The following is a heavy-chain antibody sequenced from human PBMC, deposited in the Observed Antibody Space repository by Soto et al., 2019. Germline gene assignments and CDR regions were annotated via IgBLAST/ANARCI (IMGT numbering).Heavy chain of an antibody. Sequence: EVQLVESGGGLVQPGGSLRLSCAASEFTFSGRSVHWVRQAPGKGLVWVSGIDKVGTDSTYADSVKGRFTSSRDNAKNTVYLQMNRLRFDDTSVYYCARGWFGPDVWGKGTTVTVSS. CDR3: ARGWFGPDV. D-gene: IGHD3-10*01. CDR2: IDKVGTDS. V-gene: IGHV3-74*01. J-gene: IGHJ6*03. CDR1: EFTFSGRS.